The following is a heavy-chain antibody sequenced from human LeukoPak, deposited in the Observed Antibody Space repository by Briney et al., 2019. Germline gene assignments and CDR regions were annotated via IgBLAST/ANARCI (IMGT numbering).Heavy chain of an antibody. J-gene: IGHJ6*03. CDR3: ARDAPRATIFGVVIIVDYMDV. CDR2: ISSSSSYI. CDR1: GFTFSSYS. Sequence: GGSLRLSCAASGFTFSSYSMNWVRQAPGKRLEWVSSISSSSSYIYYADSVKGRFTISRDNAKNSLYLQMNSLRAEDTAVYYCARDAPRATIFGVVIIVDYMDVWGKGTTVTVSS. D-gene: IGHD3-3*01. V-gene: IGHV3-21*01.